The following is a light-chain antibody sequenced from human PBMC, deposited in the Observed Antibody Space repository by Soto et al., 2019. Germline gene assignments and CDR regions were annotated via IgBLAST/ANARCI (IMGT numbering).Light chain of an antibody. CDR2: DGS. V-gene: IGKV1-5*01. J-gene: IGKJ4*01. CDR3: QQYKSSSPT. CDR1: QRINNW. Sequence: DIKMTQSPSTLSASVGDRVTITCRASQRINNWLTWYQQKPGKAPKLLIYDGSDLETGVPSRFSGRGFGTEFTLTISSLQPDDFATYYCQQYKSSSPTFGGGTKVEIK.